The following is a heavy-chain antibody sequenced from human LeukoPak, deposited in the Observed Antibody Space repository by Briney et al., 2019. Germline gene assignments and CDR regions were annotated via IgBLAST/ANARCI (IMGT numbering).Heavy chain of an antibody. V-gene: IGHV3-23*01. D-gene: IGHD6-19*01. CDR3: TGGGWSTDAFDI. CDR2: ITGSGGST. CDR1: GFTFSNYA. J-gene: IGHJ3*02. Sequence: GGSLRLSCAASGFTFSNYAMSWVRQAPGKGLEWVSGITGSGGSTYFVDSVKGRFTISRDNSKNTLYLQMNSLRAEDTAVYYCTGGGWSTDAFDIWGQGTMVTVSS.